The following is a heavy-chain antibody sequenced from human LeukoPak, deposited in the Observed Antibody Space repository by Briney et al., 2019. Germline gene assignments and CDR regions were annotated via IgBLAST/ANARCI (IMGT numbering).Heavy chain of an antibody. CDR3: ARGGYYYGSGSRNWFDP. D-gene: IGHD3-10*01. CDR2: MNPNSGNT. J-gene: IGHJ5*02. CDR1: GYTFTNYE. Sequence: ASVKVSCKASGYTFTNYEINLRRHDTGQGIEWMGWMNPNSGNTGSAQKFQGRVTITRDTSITTVYMELRSLTSEDTAFYYCARGGYYYGSGSRNWFDPWGQGTLVTVSS. V-gene: IGHV1-8*03.